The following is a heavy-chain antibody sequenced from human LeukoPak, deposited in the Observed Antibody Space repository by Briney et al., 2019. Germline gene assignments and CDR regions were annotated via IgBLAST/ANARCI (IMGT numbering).Heavy chain of an antibody. V-gene: IGHV4-39*01. CDR1: GGSIISSTYY. CDR3: TRKQWLAPFDY. CDR2: LYYTWTT. J-gene: IGHJ4*02. Sequence: PSETLSLTCTVSGGSIISSTYYWDWIRQSPGKGLEGIGSLYYTWTTYYNPSRKGRVPISVDTSKNQFSLKLSSVTAADTAVYYCTRKQWLAPFDYWGQGTLVTVSS. D-gene: IGHD6-19*01.